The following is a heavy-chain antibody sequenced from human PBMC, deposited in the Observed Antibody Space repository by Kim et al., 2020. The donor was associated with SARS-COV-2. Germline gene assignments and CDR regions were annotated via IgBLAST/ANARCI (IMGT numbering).Heavy chain of an antibody. D-gene: IGHD3-10*01. CDR3: AKDLSLLLWFGEPIRDAFDI. CDR1: GFTFSSYA. Sequence: GGSLRLSCAASGFTFSSYAMSWVRQAPGKGLEWVSAISGSGGSTYYADSVKGRFTISRDNSKNTLYLQMNSLRAEDTAVYYCAKDLSLLLWFGEPIRDAFDIWGRGTMVSVSS. J-gene: IGHJ3*02. V-gene: IGHV3-23*01. CDR2: ISGSGGST.